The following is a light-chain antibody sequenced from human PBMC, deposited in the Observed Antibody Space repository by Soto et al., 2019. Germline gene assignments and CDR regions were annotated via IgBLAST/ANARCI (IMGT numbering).Light chain of an antibody. CDR2: DVS. J-gene: IGLJ3*02. CDR3: CSYAGSYSWV. Sequence: QSALTQPRSVSGSPGQSVTISCTGTSSDVGGYNYVSWYQQHPGKAPKFMIYDVSERPSGVPDRFSGSKSGDTASLTISGLQVEDEADYYCCSYAGSYSWVFGGGTKLTGL. CDR1: SSDVGGYNY. V-gene: IGLV2-11*01.